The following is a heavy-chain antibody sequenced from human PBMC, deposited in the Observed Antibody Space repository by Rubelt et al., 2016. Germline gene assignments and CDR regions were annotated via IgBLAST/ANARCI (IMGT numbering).Heavy chain of an antibody. V-gene: IGHV3-21*01. Sequence: EVHLVESGGGLVKPGGSLRLSCAASGFIFSSFSMNWVRQAPGKGLEWVSSISSSGRYIYYADSVKGRFTISRDNSKTTLYLQMNSLRAEDTAVYYCAKDHYYYGMDVWGQGTTVTVSS. CDR1: GFIFSSFS. CDR2: ISSSGRYI. CDR3: AKDHYYYGMDV. J-gene: IGHJ6*02.